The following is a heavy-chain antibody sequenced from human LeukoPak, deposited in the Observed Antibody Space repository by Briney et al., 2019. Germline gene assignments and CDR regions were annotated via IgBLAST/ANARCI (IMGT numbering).Heavy chain of an antibody. Sequence: SETLSLTCAVYGGSFSGYYWSWIRQPPGKGLEWIGEINHSGSTNYNPSLKSRVTISVDTSKNQFSLKLSSVTAADTAVYYCARSADGDYCWFDPWGQGTRATVSS. CDR2: INHSGST. CDR1: GGSFSGYY. V-gene: IGHV4-34*01. J-gene: IGHJ5*02. D-gene: IGHD4-17*01. CDR3: ARSADGDYCWFDP.